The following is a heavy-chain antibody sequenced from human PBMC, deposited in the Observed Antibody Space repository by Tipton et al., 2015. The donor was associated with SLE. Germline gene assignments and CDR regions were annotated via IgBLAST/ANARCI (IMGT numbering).Heavy chain of an antibody. D-gene: IGHD6-19*01. J-gene: IGHJ4*02. CDR2: IYYSGST. Sequence: TLSLTRTVSGGSISSYYWSWIRQPPGKGLEWIGYIYYSGSTNYNPSLKSRVTISVDTSKNQFSLKLSSVTAADTAVYYCASGRAVAGGDYFDYWGQGTLVTVSS. V-gene: IGHV4-59*01. CDR1: GGSISSYY. CDR3: ASGRAVAGGDYFDY.